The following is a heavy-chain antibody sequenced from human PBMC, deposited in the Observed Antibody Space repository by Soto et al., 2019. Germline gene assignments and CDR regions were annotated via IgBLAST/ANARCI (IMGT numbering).Heavy chain of an antibody. CDR1: GFTFSSYA. V-gene: IGHV3-23*01. CDR2: ISGSGGST. D-gene: IGHD6-13*01. CDR3: AKDPSRYSSSWYYFDY. J-gene: IGHJ4*02. Sequence: GGSLILSCAASGFTFSSYAMSWVRQAPGKGLEWVSAISGSGGSTYYADSVKGRFTISRDNSKNTLYLQMNSLRAEDTAVYYCAKDPSRYSSSWYYFDYWGQGTLVTVSS.